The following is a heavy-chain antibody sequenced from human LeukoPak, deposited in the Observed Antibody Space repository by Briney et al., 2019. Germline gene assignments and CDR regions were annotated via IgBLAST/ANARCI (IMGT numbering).Heavy chain of an antibody. CDR3: ARVDRNYDFWREQNWFDP. CDR2: ISSSGSTI. Sequence: GGSLRLSCAASGFTFSDYYMSWIRQAPGKGLEWVSYISSSGSTIYSADSVKGRFTISRDNAKNSLYLQMDSLRAEDTAVYYCARVDRNYDFWREQNWFDPWGQGTLVTVSS. J-gene: IGHJ5*02. V-gene: IGHV3-11*01. D-gene: IGHD3-3*01. CDR1: GFTFSDYY.